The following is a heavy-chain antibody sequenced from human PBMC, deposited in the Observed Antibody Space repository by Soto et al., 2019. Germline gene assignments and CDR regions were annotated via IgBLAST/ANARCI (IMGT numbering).Heavy chain of an antibody. V-gene: IGHV1-8*02. CDR1: GYTFTSYD. CDR2: MDANSGNT. Sequence: QVQLVQSGAEVKKPGASVTVSCKASGYTFTSYDINWVRQATGQGLEWMGWMDANSGNTDYAQKFQGRVTMTRNTSISTAYMELRSLRSEDTAVYYWARALGRRGPLRLTLCYWGHRTMVTVS. D-gene: IGHD3-16*01. CDR3: ARALGRRGPLRLTLCY. J-gene: IGHJ4*01.